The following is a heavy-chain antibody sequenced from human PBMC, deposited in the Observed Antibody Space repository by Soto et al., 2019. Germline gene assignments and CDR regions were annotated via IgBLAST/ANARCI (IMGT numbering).Heavy chain of an antibody. J-gene: IGHJ4*02. CDR3: ARSGGSGIIIYYFDY. CDR1: GFTFSSYG. V-gene: IGHV3-30*03. Sequence: GGSLRLSCAASGFTFSSYGMHWVRQAPGKGLEWVAVISYDGSNKYYADSVKGRFTISRDNSKNTLYLQMNSLRAEDTAVYYCARSGGSGIIIYYFDYWGQGTLVTVSS. D-gene: IGHD2-21*01. CDR2: ISYDGSNK.